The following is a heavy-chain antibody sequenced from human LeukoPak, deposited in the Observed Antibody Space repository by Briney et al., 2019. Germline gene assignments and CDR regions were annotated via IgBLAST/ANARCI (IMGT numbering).Heavy chain of an antibody. CDR3: ARGFYYYGLDV. V-gene: IGHV1-8*01. CDR2: MNPNNGNT. CDR1: GYTFTRYD. Sequence: EASVKVSCKASGYTFTRYDINWMRQAPGQGLEWLGWMNPNNGNTGYAQKFQGRVTMTRSTSIDTAYMELNTLTSGDTAAYYCARGFYYYGLDVWGQGTTVTVSS. J-gene: IGHJ6*02.